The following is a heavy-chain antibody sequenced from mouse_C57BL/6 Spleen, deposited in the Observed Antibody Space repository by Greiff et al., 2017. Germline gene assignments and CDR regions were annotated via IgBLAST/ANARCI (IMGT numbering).Heavy chain of an antibody. CDR2: IHPNSGST. J-gene: IGHJ1*03. CDR1: GYTFTSYW. V-gene: IGHV1-64*01. D-gene: IGHD1-1*01. Sequence: QVQLKQSGAELVKPGASVKLSCKASGYTFTSYWMHWVKQRPGQGLEWIGMIHPNSGSTNYNEKFKSKATLTVDKSSSTAYMQLSSLTSEDSAVYYCARYYYGIYFDVWGTGTTVTVSS. CDR3: ARYYYGIYFDV.